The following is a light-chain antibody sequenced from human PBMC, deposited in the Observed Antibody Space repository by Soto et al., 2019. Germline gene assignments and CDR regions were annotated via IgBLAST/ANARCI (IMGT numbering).Light chain of an antibody. CDR2: GAS. CDR3: QQYNNWPPLT. V-gene: IGKV3-15*01. J-gene: IGKJ4*01. Sequence: EIVMTQSPATLSVSPGERATLSCRASQSISSNLAWYQQKPGQGPRLLIYGASTRATGIPAMFSGSGSGTEFTLTISSLQSEDFAVYYCQQYNNWPPLTFGGGTKVEIK. CDR1: QSISSN.